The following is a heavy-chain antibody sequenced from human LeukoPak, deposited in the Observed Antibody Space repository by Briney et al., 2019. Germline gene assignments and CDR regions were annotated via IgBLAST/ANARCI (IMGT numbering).Heavy chain of an antibody. CDR3: VRDRGGSGWYYFGY. Sequence: GGSLRLSCAASGFTFSIYAMHWDRQAPGKGLEHVSGISYNGSQIYYGNSVKDRFTISRDNAKNTVYLQMASLRVDDMAVYYCVRDRGGSGWYYFGYWGQGTLVTVSS. CDR2: ISYNGSQI. J-gene: IGHJ4*02. V-gene: IGHV3-64*01. CDR1: GFTFSIYA. D-gene: IGHD6-19*01.